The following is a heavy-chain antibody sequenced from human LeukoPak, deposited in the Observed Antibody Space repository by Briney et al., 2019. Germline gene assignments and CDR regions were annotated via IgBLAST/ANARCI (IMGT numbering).Heavy chain of an antibody. CDR1: GYTFTGYY. CDR2: INPNSGGT. V-gene: IGHV1-2*02. D-gene: IGHD5-24*01. CDR3: ARDRWVYNWFDP. J-gene: IGHJ5*02. Sequence: ASVKVSCKASGYTFTGYYMHWVRQAPGQGLEWMGWINPNSGGTSYAQKFQGRVTMTRDTSISTAYMELSRLRPDDTAVYYCARDRWVYNWFDPWGQGTLVTVSS.